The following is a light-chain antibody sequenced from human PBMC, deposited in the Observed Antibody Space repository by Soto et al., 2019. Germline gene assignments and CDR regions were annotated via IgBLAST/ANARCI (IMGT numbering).Light chain of an antibody. J-gene: IGKJ3*01. CDR3: QQHNSYSLT. Sequence: DIQLTQSPSFLSASVGDRVTITCRASQDTRSYLAWYQQKPGKAPKLLIYVASTLQSGVPSRFSGSGSGTEFTLTISNLQPEDFATYYCQQHNSYSLTFGPGTKVEIK. V-gene: IGKV1-9*01. CDR2: VAS. CDR1: QDTRSY.